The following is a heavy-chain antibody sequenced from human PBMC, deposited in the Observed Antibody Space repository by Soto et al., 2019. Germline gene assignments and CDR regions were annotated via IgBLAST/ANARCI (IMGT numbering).Heavy chain of an antibody. Sequence: PSETLSLTCTVSGGSISSSSYYWGWIRQPPGKGLEWIGSIYYSGSTYYNPSLKSRVTISVDTSKNQFSLKLSSVTAADTAVYYCARHSLSEEQWLVDYYYYMDVWGKGTTVTVSS. CDR2: IYYSGST. J-gene: IGHJ6*03. V-gene: IGHV4-39*01. CDR3: ARHSLSEEQWLVDYYYYMDV. D-gene: IGHD6-19*01. CDR1: GGSISSSSYY.